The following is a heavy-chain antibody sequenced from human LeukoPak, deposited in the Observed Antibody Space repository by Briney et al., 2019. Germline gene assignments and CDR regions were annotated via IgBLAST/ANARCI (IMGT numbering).Heavy chain of an antibody. CDR1: GYTFTGYY. CDR2: INPNSGGT. D-gene: IGHD6-13*01. V-gene: IGHV1-2*02. J-gene: IGHJ5*02. CDR3: ARLLEQRLVQIEYNWFDP. Sequence: ASVKVSCKASGYTFTGYYMHWVRQAPGQGLEWMEWINPNSGGTNYAQKFQGRATMTRDTSISTAYMELSRLRSDDTAVYYCARLLEQRLVQIEYNWFDPWGQGTLVTVSS.